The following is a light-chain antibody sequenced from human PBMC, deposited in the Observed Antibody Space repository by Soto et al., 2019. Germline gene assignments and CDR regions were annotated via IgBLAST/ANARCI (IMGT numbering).Light chain of an antibody. CDR3: SSYAGGNNWV. Sequence: QSALTQPPSASGSPGQSLTISCTGTSSDVGAHNYVSWYQQNPGKAPKLMLYDVNKRPSGVPDRFSGSKSVNTASLTVSGLQAEDEADYYCSSYAGGNNWVFGGGTKVTVL. CDR1: SSDVGAHNY. J-gene: IGLJ3*02. V-gene: IGLV2-8*01. CDR2: DVN.